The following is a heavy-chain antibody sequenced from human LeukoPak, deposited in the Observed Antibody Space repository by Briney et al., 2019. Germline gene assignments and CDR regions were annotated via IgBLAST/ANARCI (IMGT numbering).Heavy chain of an antibody. CDR3: AKDPESSSYPFDY. D-gene: IGHD6-6*01. V-gene: IGHV3-30*02. CDR1: GFTFSSYG. J-gene: IGHJ4*02. Sequence: GGSLRLSCAASGFTFSSYGMHWVRQAPGKGLEWVAFIRYDGSNKYYADSVKGRFTISRDNSKNTLYLQMNSLRAEDTAVYYRAKDPESSSYPFDYWGQGTLVTVSS. CDR2: IRYDGSNK.